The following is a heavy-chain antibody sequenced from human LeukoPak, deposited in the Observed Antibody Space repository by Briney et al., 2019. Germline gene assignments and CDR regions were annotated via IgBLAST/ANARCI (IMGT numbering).Heavy chain of an antibody. CDR2: INTDGRST. Sequence: GGSLRLSCAASGXTFSSYWMHWVRQAPGKGLVWVSGINTDGRSTSYADSVKGRFTISRDNAKNTLYLQMNSLRAEDTAVYYCYGANAEHWGQGTLVTVSS. V-gene: IGHV3-74*01. CDR1: GXTFSSYW. D-gene: IGHD4-23*01. J-gene: IGHJ1*01. CDR3: YGANAEH.